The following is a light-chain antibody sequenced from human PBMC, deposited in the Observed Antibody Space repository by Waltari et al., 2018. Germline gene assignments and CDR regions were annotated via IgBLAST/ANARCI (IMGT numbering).Light chain of an antibody. CDR2: AAS. Sequence: DIQMTQSPSSLSASVGDRVTITCRASQVIGNALAWYQQKPGKAPKLLFYAASRLESGVPSRFSDSGSGTDYTLIISSLQPEDFATYYCQQYYSIALNFGGGTKVEIK. CDR3: QQYYSIALN. CDR1: QVIGNA. J-gene: IGKJ4*01. V-gene: IGKV1-NL1*01.